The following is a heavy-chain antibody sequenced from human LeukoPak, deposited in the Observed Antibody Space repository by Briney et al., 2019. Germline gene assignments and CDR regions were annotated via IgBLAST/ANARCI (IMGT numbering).Heavy chain of an antibody. Sequence: GASVKVSCKASGYTFTSYYMHWVRQAPGQGLEWMGIINPSGGSTSYAQKFQGRVTMTRDTSTSTVYLELSSLRSEDTAVCYCARGGKWDNWFDPWGQGTLVTVSS. V-gene: IGHV1-46*01. D-gene: IGHD1-26*01. J-gene: IGHJ5*02. CDR2: INPSGGST. CDR3: ARGGKWDNWFDP. CDR1: GYTFTSYY.